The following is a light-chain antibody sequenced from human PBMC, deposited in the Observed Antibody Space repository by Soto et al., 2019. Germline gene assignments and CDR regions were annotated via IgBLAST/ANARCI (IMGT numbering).Light chain of an antibody. CDR2: AAS. CDR1: QSVSSSY. Sequence: EIVLTQSPGTLSLSPGERATLSCRASQSVSSSYLAWYKQKHGQAPRVLIYAASSSVTGIPDRFSGSGSGTDFTLTISRLEREDFAVYFCQQYGDSFRTFGQGTKVEIK. V-gene: IGKV3-20*01. CDR3: QQYGDSFRT. J-gene: IGKJ1*01.